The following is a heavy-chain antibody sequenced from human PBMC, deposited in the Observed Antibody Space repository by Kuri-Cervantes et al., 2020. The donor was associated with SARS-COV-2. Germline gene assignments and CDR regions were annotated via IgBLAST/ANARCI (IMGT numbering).Heavy chain of an antibody. V-gene: IGHV4-39*01. J-gene: IGHJ4*02. CDR2: MYYSGST. Sequence: SETLSLTCTVSGDSISSSRYYWGWLRQPPGKGLEWIGSMYYSGSTYYNPSLKSRLTISVDTSKNQFSLKLTSVTAADTAVYYCVRVDCSSGTCYRRSFDYWGRGTLVTVSS. D-gene: IGHD2-15*01. CDR3: VRVDCSSGTCYRRSFDY. CDR1: GDSISSSRYY.